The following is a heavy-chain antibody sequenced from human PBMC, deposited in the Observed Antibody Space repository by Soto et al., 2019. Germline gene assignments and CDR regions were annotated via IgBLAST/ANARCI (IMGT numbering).Heavy chain of an antibody. CDR3: AREPLRGGSPPDAFDI. J-gene: IGHJ3*02. CDR2: ISSSSSYI. CDR1: GFTFSSYS. V-gene: IGHV3-21*01. Sequence: EVQLVESGGGLVKPGGSLRLSCAASGFTFSSYSMNWVRQAPGKGLEWVSSISSSSSYIYYADSVKGRFTISRDNAKNSLYLQMNSLRAEDTAVYYCAREPLRGGSPPDAFDIWGQGTMVTVSS. D-gene: IGHD2-15*01.